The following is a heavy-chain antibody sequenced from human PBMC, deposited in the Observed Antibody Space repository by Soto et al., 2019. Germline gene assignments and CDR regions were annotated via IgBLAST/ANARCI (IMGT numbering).Heavy chain of an antibody. J-gene: IGHJ4*02. Sequence: QVQLVQSGTEVKEPGSSVKVSCRASGATFRSHAFTWVRQAPGQGLELMGGIIAMSATPFYTQTFQDRFTITADESASTVYMAVNSVRSEDTAVYYWATNSGGYNYIAIYWGQGTLVTVSS. V-gene: IGHV1-69*12. CDR1: GATFRSHA. D-gene: IGHD5-12*01. CDR3: ATNSGGYNYIAIY. CDR2: IIAMSATP.